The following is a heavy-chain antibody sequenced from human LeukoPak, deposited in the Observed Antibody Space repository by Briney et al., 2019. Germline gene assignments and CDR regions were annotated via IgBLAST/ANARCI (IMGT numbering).Heavy chain of an antibody. CDR1: GFTFSSYG. D-gene: IGHD6-19*01. CDR3: AKDRTSSGWYYKGGNTFDY. J-gene: IGHJ4*02. CDR2: ISGSGGST. V-gene: IGHV3-23*01. Sequence: PGGSLRLSCAASGFTFSSYGMSWVRQAPGKGLEWVSAISGSGGSTYYADSVKGRFTISRDNSKNTLYLQMNSLRAGDTAVYYCAKDRTSSGWYYKGGNTFDYWGQGTLVTVSS.